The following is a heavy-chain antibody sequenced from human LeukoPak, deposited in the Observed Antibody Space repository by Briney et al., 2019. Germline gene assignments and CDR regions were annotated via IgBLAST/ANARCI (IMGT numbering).Heavy chain of an antibody. CDR2: IYYSGST. CDR1: GGSISSGDYY. V-gene: IGHV4-30-4*08. Sequence: PSQTLSLTCTVSGGSISSGDYYWSWIRQPPGKGLEWIGYIYYSGSTYYNPSLKSRVTISVDTSKNQFSLKLSFVTAADTAVYYCARVAVPAAIDYWGQGTLVTVSS. D-gene: IGHD2-2*01. CDR3: ARVAVPAAIDY. J-gene: IGHJ4*02.